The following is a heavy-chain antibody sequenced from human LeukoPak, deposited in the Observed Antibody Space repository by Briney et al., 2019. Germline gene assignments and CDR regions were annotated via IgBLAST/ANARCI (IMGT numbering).Heavy chain of an antibody. D-gene: IGHD4-17*01. Sequence: PSETLSLTCTVSGGSISGFYWSWIRQPAGKGLEWIGRNKPNVGTNFNPSLKGRVTMSTDTSSNQFSMKLRSVTAADTAVYYCAREYGDLDYWGRGTLVTVSS. CDR3: AREYGDLDY. J-gene: IGHJ4*02. CDR2: NKPNVGT. CDR1: GGSISGFY. V-gene: IGHV4-4*07.